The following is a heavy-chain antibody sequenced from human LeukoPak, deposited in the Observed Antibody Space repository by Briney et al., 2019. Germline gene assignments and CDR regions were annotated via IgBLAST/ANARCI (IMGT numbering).Heavy chain of an antibody. J-gene: IGHJ6*03. CDR3: ARVELAPYYYYMDV. V-gene: IGHV3-48*04. CDR2: ISSSGSTI. CDR1: GFTFSSYG. D-gene: IGHD1-7*01. Sequence: GGSLRLSXAASGFTFSSYGMHWVRQAPGKGLEWVSYISSSGSTIYYADSVKGRFTISRDNAKNSLYLRMNSLRAEDTAVYYCARVELAPYYYYMDVWGKGTTVTVSS.